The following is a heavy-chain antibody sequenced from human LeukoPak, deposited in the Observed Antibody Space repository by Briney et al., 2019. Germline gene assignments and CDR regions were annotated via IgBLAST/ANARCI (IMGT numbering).Heavy chain of an antibody. D-gene: IGHD3-10*01. V-gene: IGHV1-2*02. J-gene: IGHJ4*02. Sequence: ASVKVSCKASGYTFTGYYVHWVRQAPGQGLEWMGWINPDSGGTVYAQKFQGRVTLTRDTSISTVYMELGGLRSDDMAMYYCARGPNTGGFDYWGQGTLVTVSS. CDR3: ARGPNTGGFDY. CDR2: INPDSGGT. CDR1: GYTFTGYY.